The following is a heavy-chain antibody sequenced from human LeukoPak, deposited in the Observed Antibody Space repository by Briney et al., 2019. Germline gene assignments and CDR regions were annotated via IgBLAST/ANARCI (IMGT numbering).Heavy chain of an antibody. CDR1: GFTFNTYS. CDR2: ITGSGGIT. Sequence: GGSLRLSCAASGFTFNTYSMNWVRQAPGKGLEWVSVITGSGGITYHADSVKGRFTISRDNSKDTLYLQMNSLRAEDTAVYYCATMWGGRRLNWFDPWGQGTLVTVSS. D-gene: IGHD4-17*01. J-gene: IGHJ5*02. CDR3: ATMWGGRRLNWFDP. V-gene: IGHV3-23*01.